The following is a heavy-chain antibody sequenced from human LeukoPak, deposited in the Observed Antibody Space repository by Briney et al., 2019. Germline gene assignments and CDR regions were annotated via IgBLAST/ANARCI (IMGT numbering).Heavy chain of an antibody. CDR2: VNPNSGNT. V-gene: IGHV1-8*01. D-gene: IGHD3-9*01. CDR1: GYTITSYD. Sequence: GASVKVSCKASGYTITSYDINWVRQATGQGLEWMGWVNPNSGNTGYAQKFQGRVTMTRSTSISTAYMELSSLSSEDTAVYYCARGVVLRYFDWFPIYYYGMDVWGQGTTVTVSS. J-gene: IGHJ6*02. CDR3: ARGVVLRYFDWFPIYYYGMDV.